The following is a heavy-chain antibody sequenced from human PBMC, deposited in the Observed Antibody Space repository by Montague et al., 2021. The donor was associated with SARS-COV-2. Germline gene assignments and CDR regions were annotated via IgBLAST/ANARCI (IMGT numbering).Heavy chain of an antibody. V-gene: IGHV3-74*01. J-gene: IGHJ4*02. Sequence: SLRLSFAASGFSFSIYWMHWVRQAPGKGLVWVSRIYEYVGTTNYAGSVRGRFTISRDNAKSTLYLLMNSLRAEDTAVYYCVRDLVGKGDFWGPGTQVTVSS. CDR3: VRDLVGKGDF. CDR2: IYEYVGTT. CDR1: GFSFSIYW. D-gene: IGHD1-26*01.